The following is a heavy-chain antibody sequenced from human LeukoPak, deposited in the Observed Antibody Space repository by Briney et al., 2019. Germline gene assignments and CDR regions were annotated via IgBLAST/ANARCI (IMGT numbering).Heavy chain of an antibody. CDR2: ISGRGDRT. J-gene: IGHJ4*02. D-gene: IGHD3-3*01. CDR3: AKREGELRDPDY. V-gene: IGHV3-23*01. CDR1: GFTFSNYA. Sequence: GGSLRLSCVASGFTFSNYAMSWVCQAPEKGLELVSAISGRGDRTYYADSVKGRFTISRDNSKNTLYLQMNSLRAEDTAVYYCAKREGELRDPDYWGQGTLVTVSS.